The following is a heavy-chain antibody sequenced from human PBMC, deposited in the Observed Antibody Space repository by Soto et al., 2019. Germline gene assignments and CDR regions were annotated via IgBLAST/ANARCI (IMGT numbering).Heavy chain of an antibody. J-gene: IGHJ4*02. CDR1: VFTFSSYW. V-gene: IGHV3-7*01. CDR2: IKQDGSEK. CDR3: ARLAARPFDY. Sequence: WWSLRLSCAASVFTFSSYWMSWVRQAPGKGLEWVANIKQDGSEKYYVDSVKGRFTISRDNAKNSLYLQMNSLRAEDTAVYYCARLAARPFDYWGQGTLVTVSS. D-gene: IGHD6-6*01.